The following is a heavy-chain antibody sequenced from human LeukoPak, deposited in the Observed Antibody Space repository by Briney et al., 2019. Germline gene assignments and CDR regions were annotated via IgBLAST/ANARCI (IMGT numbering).Heavy chain of an antibody. CDR1: GFTFTSSA. Sequence: SVKVSCKASGFTFTSSAMKWVRQARGQRLEWIGWIVVGSGNTNYAQKFQERVTITRDMSTSTAYMELSSLRSEDTAVYYCATDRWLLDAFDIWGQGTMVTVSS. J-gene: IGHJ3*02. CDR2: IVVGSGNT. V-gene: IGHV1-58*02. D-gene: IGHD5-18*01. CDR3: ATDRWLLDAFDI.